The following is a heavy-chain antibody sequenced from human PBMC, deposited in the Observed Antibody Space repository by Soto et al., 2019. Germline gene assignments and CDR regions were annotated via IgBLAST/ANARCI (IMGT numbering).Heavy chain of an antibody. J-gene: IGHJ1*01. CDR1: GFTFGGFG. CDR2: ISYDGTNA. V-gene: IGHV3-30*03. D-gene: IGHD3-16*01. Sequence: QEELVESGGGVVQPGRSLRLSCAASGFTFGGFGMHWVRQAPGKGLEWVAVISYDGTNAIYADSVKGRFSVSRDNSKNIVYLQLNSLRNEDTAMYYYARCGKREGESSPPTDLWGQGTLVTVSS. CDR3: ARCGKREGESSPPTDL.